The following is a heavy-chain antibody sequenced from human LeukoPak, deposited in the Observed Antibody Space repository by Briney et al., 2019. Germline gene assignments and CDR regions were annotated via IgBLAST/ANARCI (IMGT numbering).Heavy chain of an antibody. Sequence: SETLSLTCTVSGDSISSRSYYWGWIRQPPGKGLEWIGSIYYSGSTYYNPSLKSRVTISADTSRNQFSLKLSSVTAADTAVYYCARHLRDILTGYPYFFYYMDVWGKGTTVTISS. J-gene: IGHJ6*03. V-gene: IGHV4-39*01. CDR3: ARHLRDILTGYPYFFYYMDV. D-gene: IGHD3-9*01. CDR1: GDSISSRSYY. CDR2: IYYSGST.